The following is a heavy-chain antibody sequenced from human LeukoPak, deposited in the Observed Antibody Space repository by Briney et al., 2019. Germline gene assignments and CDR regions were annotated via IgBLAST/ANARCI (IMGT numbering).Heavy chain of an antibody. CDR3: ARAYLELFAY. CDR2: ISSSSSYI. D-gene: IGHD1-7*01. Sequence: GGSLRLSCAASGFTFSSYSMNWVRQAPGKGLEWDSSISSSSSYIYYADSVKGRFTISRDNAKNSLYLQMNSLRAEDTAVCYCARAYLELFAYWGQGTLVTVSS. J-gene: IGHJ4*02. CDR1: GFTFSSYS. V-gene: IGHV3-21*01.